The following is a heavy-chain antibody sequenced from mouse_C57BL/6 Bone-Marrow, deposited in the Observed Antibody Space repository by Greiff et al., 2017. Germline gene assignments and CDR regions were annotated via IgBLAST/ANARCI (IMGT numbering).Heavy chain of an antibody. CDR3: ARLRYGSCYAMDY. Sequence: EVKLVESGPELVKPGASVKIPCKASGYTFTDYNMDWVKQSHGKSLEWIGDINPNNGGTIYNQKFKGKATLTVDKSSSTAYMELRSLTSEDTAVYYCARLRYGSCYAMDYWGQGTSVTVSS. CDR1: GYTFTDYN. D-gene: IGHD1-1*01. V-gene: IGHV1-18*01. J-gene: IGHJ4*01. CDR2: INPNNGGT.